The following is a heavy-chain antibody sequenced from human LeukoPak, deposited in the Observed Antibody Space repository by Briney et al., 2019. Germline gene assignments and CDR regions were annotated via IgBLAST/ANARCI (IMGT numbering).Heavy chain of an antibody. V-gene: IGHV4-34*01. CDR3: AGPGYSYGRPFDY. J-gene: IGHJ4*02. D-gene: IGHD5-18*01. CDR2: INHSGST. CDR1: GGSFSGYY. Sequence: PSETLSLTCAVYGGSFSGYYWSWIRQPPGKGLEWIGEINHSGSTNYNPSLKSRVTISVDTSKNQFSLKQSSVTAADTAVYYCAGPGYSYGRPFDYWGQGTLVTVSS.